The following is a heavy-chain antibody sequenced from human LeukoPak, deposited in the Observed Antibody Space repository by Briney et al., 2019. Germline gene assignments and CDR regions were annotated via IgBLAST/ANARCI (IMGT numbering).Heavy chain of an antibody. CDR1: GYTLTELS. D-gene: IGHD3-10*01. V-gene: IGHV1-24*01. J-gene: IGHJ4*02. CDR3: ATAFPPSMVEYYFDY. Sequence: ASVKVSCKVSGYTLTELSMHWVRQAPGKGLEWMGGFDPEDGETIYAQKFQGRVTMIEDTSTDTAYMELSSLRSEDAAVYYCATAFPPSMVEYYFDYWGQGTLVTVSS. CDR2: FDPEDGET.